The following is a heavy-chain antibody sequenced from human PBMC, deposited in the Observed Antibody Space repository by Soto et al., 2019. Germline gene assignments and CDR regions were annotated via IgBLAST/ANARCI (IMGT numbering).Heavy chain of an antibody. Sequence: QVQLVESGGGVVQPGRSLRLSCAASGFTFSSYGMYWVRQAPGKGLEWVAVISYDGSNKYYVDSVKGRFTISRDNSKNTLYLQINSLRAEDKAVYYCAKGDSIGSSWFDPWGQGTLVTVA. D-gene: IGHD3-22*01. J-gene: IGHJ5*02. CDR2: ISYDGSNK. CDR1: GFTFSSYG. CDR3: AKGDSIGSSWFDP. V-gene: IGHV3-30*18.